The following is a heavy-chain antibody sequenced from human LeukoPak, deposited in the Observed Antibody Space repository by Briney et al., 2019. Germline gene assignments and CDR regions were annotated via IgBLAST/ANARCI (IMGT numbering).Heavy chain of an antibody. CDR2: IIPIFGTA. D-gene: IGHD4-23*01. CDR1: GGTFSSYA. J-gene: IGHJ4*02. CDR3: ATGRTTVVTPPFDY. Sequence: SVTVSCKASGGTFSSYAISWVRQAPGQGLEWMGGIIPIFGTANYAQKFQGRVTITADESTSTAYMELSSLRSEDTAVYYCATGRTTVVTPPFDYWGQGTLVTVSS. V-gene: IGHV1-69*13.